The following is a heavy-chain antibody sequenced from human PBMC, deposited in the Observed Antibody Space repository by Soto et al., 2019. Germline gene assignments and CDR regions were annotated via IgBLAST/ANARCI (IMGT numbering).Heavy chain of an antibody. CDR2: IKQDGSEK. CDR3: ARVRYAYCSSTSCYTREFDY. J-gene: IGHJ4*02. V-gene: IGHV3-7*03. Sequence: PGGSLRLSCAASGFTFSSYWMSWVRQAPGKGLEWVANIKQDGSEKYYVDSVKGRFTISRDNAKNSLYLQMNSLRAEDTAVYYCARVRYAYCSSTSCYTREFDYWGQGTLVTVS. CDR1: GFTFSSYW. D-gene: IGHD2-2*02.